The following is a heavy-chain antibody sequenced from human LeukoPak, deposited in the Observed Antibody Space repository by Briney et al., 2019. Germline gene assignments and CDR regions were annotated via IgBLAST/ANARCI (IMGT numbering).Heavy chain of an antibody. Sequence: GGSLRLSCAASGFTSRNYDMHWVRQAPGKGLEWVAFIRFDGSNTHSGDSVKGRFTIHRDNSKNTLYLQMNSLRVEDTAVYYCAKAGGIVLAVYYYMDVWGKGTTVTVS. CDR1: GFTSRNYD. V-gene: IGHV3-30*02. D-gene: IGHD6-19*01. J-gene: IGHJ6*03. CDR2: IRFDGSNT. CDR3: AKAGGIVLAVYYYMDV.